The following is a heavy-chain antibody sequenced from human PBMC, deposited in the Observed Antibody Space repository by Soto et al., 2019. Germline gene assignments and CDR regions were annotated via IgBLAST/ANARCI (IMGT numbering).Heavy chain of an antibody. Sequence: SETLSLTCIVSGGSMSSYYWGWFRQPPGKGLEWIGYIYYTGTTTYHPSLKSRVTISIDTSRNQFSLKLNSVTAADTAVYYCARLGVYYQAFDRGGQGSRVTVSS. V-gene: IGHV4-59*08. CDR1: GGSMSSYY. CDR2: IYYTGTT. J-gene: IGHJ4*02. CDR3: ARLGVYYQAFDR. D-gene: IGHD3-22*01.